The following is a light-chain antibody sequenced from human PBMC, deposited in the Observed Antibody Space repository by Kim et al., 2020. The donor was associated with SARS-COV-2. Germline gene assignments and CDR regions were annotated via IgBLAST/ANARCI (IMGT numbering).Light chain of an antibody. CDR1: HSVSNNF. V-gene: IGKV3-20*01. CDR2: GSY. J-gene: IGKJ2*01. Sequence: ENVLTQSPGTLSLSPGERATLSCRASHSVSNNFLAWHQQKPGQAPRVLIYGSYLRAAGIPDRFSGSGSGTDFTLTISRLEPEDFGVYFCQQYGTSPYTFGRGTKLEI. CDR3: QQYGTSPYT.